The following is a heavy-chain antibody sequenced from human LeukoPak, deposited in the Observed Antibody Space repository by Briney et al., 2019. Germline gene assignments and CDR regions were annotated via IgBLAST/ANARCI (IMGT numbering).Heavy chain of an antibody. V-gene: IGHV3-11*04. D-gene: IGHD3-9*01. J-gene: IGHJ4*02. CDR3: AAEYYDILTGYRNY. CDR1: GFTFSDYY. Sequence: GGSLRLSCAASGFTFSDYYMSWIRQAPGKGLEWVSYISSSGSTIYYADSVKGRFTISRDSAKNSLYLQMNSLRAEDTAVYYCAAEYYDILTGYRNYWGQGTLVTVSS. CDR2: ISSSGSTI.